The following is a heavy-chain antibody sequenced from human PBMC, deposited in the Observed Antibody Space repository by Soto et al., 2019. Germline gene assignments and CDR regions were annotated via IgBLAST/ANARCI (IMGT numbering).Heavy chain of an antibody. Sequence: PGGSLRLSCAASGFTFSSHAMSWVRQAPGKGLEWVSAISGSGGNTYYADSVKGRFTISRDNSKITLYLQMNSLRAEDTAVYYCVKDGSLGGEDWFDPWGQGTLVTVSS. CDR1: GFTFSSHA. D-gene: IGHD3-16*01. CDR2: ISGSGGNT. V-gene: IGHV3-23*01. J-gene: IGHJ5*02. CDR3: VKDGSLGGEDWFDP.